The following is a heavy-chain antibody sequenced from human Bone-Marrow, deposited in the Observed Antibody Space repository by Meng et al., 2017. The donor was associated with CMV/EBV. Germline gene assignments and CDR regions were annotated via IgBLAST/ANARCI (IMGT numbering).Heavy chain of an antibody. CDR1: GFTFSSYS. V-gene: IGHV3-21*06. CDR3: ATRGQAPAN. CDR2: ISSSSSYI. J-gene: IGHJ4*02. Sequence: GESLKISCAASGFTFSSYSMNWVRQAPGKGLERVSSISSSSSYIYYADSVKGRFTISRDNAKNSLYLQMNSLRADDTAVYYCATRGQAPANWGQGTLVTVSS.